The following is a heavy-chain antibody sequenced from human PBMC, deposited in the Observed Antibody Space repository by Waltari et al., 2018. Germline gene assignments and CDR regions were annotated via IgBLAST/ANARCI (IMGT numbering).Heavy chain of an antibody. CDR2: IGTAGDT. J-gene: IGHJ6*02. CDR1: GFTFSSYD. Sequence: EVQLVESGGGLVQPGGSLRLSCAASGFTFSSYDMHWVRQATGKGLEWVSAIGTAGDTYYPCSVKGRFTISSENAKNSLYLQMNSLRARDTAVYYCARDRGLYGMDVWGQGTTVTFSS. V-gene: IGHV3-13*01. CDR3: ARDRGLYGMDV.